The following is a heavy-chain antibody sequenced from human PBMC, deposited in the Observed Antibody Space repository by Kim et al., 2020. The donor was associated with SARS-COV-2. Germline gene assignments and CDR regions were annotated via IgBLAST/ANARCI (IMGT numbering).Heavy chain of an antibody. D-gene: IGHD6-6*01. CDR2: INQVGGEK. CDR3: VEQLGWYFDI. CDR1: GSTFSSIG. J-gene: IGHJ2*01. V-gene: IGHV3-7*03. Sequence: GGSLRLSCVASGSTFSSIGMSGFGRAPGKGLEWVATINQVGGEKYYVDSVKGRFTISRDNAKNSLYLQMNSLRAEDTAVYYCVEQLGWYFDIWGRGTLVTVSS.